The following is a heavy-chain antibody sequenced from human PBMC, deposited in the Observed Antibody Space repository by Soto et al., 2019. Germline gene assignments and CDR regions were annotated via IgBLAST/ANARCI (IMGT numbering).Heavy chain of an antibody. CDR2: IYYSGST. D-gene: IGHD1-20*01. V-gene: IGHV4-30-4*01. J-gene: IGHJ4*02. CDR3: ARVNRPRYNWNQYYFDY. CDR1: GGSISSGDYY. Sequence: SETLSLTCTVSGGSISSGDYYWSWIRQPPGKGLEWIGYIYYSGSTYYNPSLKSRVTISVDTSKNQFSLKLSSVTAADTAVYYCARVNRPRYNWNQYYFDYWGQGTLVTVSS.